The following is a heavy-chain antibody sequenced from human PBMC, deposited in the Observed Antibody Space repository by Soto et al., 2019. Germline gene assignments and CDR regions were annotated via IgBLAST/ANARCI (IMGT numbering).Heavy chain of an antibody. J-gene: IGHJ5*02. CDR3: ARVSQKCSSTSCYFWMDWFDP. D-gene: IGHD2-2*01. Sequence: GASVKVSCKASGYTFASYGISWVRQAPGQGLEWMGWISAYNGNTNYAQKLQGRVTMTTDTSTSTAYMELRSLRSDDTAVYYCARVSQKCSSTSCYFWMDWFDPWGQGTVVTVSS. CDR1: GYTFASYG. V-gene: IGHV1-18*01. CDR2: ISAYNGNT.